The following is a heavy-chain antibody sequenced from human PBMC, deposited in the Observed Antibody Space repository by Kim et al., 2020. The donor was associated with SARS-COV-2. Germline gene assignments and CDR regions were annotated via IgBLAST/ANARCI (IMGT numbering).Heavy chain of an antibody. CDR3: ARSLPGFYYYAMDV. CDR2: IKPDGSEK. D-gene: IGHD3-10*01. V-gene: IGHV3-7*01. Sequence: GGSLRLSCVASGFTFNTCWMSWVRRTPGNGLEWVANIKPDGSEKYYVDSLKGRFTISRDNAKNSLYLQMNSLRAEDTALYYCARSLPGFYYYAMDVWGQGTTVTVSS. CDR1: GFTFNTCW. J-gene: IGHJ6*02.